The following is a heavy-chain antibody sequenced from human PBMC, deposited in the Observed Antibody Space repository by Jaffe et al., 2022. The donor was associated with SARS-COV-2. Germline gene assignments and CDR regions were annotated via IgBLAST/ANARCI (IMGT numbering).Heavy chain of an antibody. CDR2: ISSGGSGT. J-gene: IGHJ3*01. CDR1: GFTFSSYA. Sequence: EVQLVESGGGLVQPGGSLRLSCAASGFTFSSYAMSWVRQAPGKGLEWVSTISSGGSGTYYADSVKGRFTISRDNSKNTLDLQMNSLGAEDTAVYYCAKSLMAGSPWRAFDFWGQGTMVTVSS. D-gene: IGHD2-8*01. CDR3: AKSLMAGSPWRAFDF. V-gene: IGHV3-23*04.